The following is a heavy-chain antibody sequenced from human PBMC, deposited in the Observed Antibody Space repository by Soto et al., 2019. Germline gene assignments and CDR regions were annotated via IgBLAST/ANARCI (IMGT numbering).Heavy chain of an antibody. CDR2: MNPNSGNT. D-gene: IGHD2-2*01. V-gene: IGHV1-8*01. CDR3: ARGDIVVVPAAKIPLYYYYYYLDV. J-gene: IGHJ6*03. Sequence: GLEWMRWMNPNSGNTGYAQKFQGRVTMTRNTSISTAYMELSSLRSEDTAVYYCARGDIVVVPAAKIPLYYYYYYLDVWGKGTTVS.